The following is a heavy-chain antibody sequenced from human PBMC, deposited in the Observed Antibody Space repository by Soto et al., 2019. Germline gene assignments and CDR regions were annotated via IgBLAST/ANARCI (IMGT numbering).Heavy chain of an antibody. CDR3: ARDIWVVGVVVTDYYYYGMEV. V-gene: IGHV3-21*01. D-gene: IGHD2-21*02. CDR2: ISSSSSYI. J-gene: IGHJ6*02. CDR1: GFTFNNYN. Sequence: GGSLRLSCAASGFTFNNYNMNWVRQAPGKGLEWVSSISSSSSYIYYADSVKGRFTISRDNAKNSLYLQMNSLRAEDTAVYYCARDIWVVGVVVTDYYYYGMEVWGQGTTVTVSS.